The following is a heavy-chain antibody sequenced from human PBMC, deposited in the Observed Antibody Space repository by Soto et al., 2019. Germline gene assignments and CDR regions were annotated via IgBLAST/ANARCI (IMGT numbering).Heavy chain of an antibody. J-gene: IGHJ4*02. V-gene: IGHV3-30-3*01. CDR3: TRGLLTDYFDY. Sequence: GGSLRLSCAASGFTFDTSAMHWVRQTPGKGLEWVAVISYDGSSQFYAGSVKGRFTVSRDNSKNTLYLQVNNLRNDDTAVYYCTRGLLTDYFDYWGQGALVTVSS. CDR1: GFTFDTSA. CDR2: ISYDGSSQ.